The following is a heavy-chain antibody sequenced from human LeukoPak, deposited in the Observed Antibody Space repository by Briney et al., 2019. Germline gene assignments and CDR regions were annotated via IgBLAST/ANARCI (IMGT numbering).Heavy chain of an antibody. J-gene: IGHJ4*02. CDR1: GGSISSSSYY. Sequence: PSETLFLTCTVSGGSISSSSYYWGWIRQPPGKGLEWIGSIYYSGSTYYNPSLKSRVTISVDTSKNQFSLKLSSVTAADTAVYYCARHGAPLLWFGELSRPNYYFDYWGQGTLVTVSS. CDR2: IYYSGST. CDR3: ARHGAPLLWFGELSRPNYYFDY. D-gene: IGHD3-10*01. V-gene: IGHV4-39*01.